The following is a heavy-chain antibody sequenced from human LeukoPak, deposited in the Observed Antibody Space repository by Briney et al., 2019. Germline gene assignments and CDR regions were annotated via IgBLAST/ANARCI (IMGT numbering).Heavy chain of an antibody. CDR3: ARSSGYCSSTSCYGGAFDI. V-gene: IGHV4-34*01. Sequence: PSETLSLTCTVSGGSISSYYWSWIRQPPGKGLEWIGEINHSGSTNYNPSFKSRVTISVDTSKNQFSLKLSSVTAADTAVYYCARSSGYCSSTSCYGGAFDIWGQGTMVTVSS. CDR2: INHSGST. CDR1: GGSISSYY. J-gene: IGHJ3*02. D-gene: IGHD2-2*01.